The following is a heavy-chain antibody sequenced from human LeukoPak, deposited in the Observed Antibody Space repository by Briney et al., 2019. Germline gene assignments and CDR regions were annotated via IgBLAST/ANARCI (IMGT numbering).Heavy chain of an antibody. CDR3: ARTSLDCKNGVCYDY. D-gene: IGHD2-8*01. CDR1: GYTFTGHY. CDR2: INPNSGGT. Sequence: ASVKISCKPSGYTFTGHYIHWVRQAPGQGLEWMGWINPNSGGTNYAQKFQGRVTMTRDTSVSTAYMELRSLRSDDTAVYYCARTSLDCKNGVCYDYWGQGTLVTVSS. J-gene: IGHJ4*02. V-gene: IGHV1-2*02.